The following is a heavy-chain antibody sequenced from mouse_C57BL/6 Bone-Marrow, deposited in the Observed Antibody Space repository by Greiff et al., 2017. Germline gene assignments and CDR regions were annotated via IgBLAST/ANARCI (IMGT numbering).Heavy chain of an antibody. CDR1: GFTFSSYT. V-gene: IGHV5-9*01. CDR3: ARRLLAMDY. J-gene: IGHJ4*01. Sequence: EVQVVDSGGGLVKPGGSLKLSCAASGFTFSSYTMSWVRPTPEKRLEWVATISGGGGNTYYPDSVKGRFTISRDNAKNTLYLQMSSLRSEDTALYYCARRLLAMDYWGQGTSVTVSS. CDR2: ISGGGGNT.